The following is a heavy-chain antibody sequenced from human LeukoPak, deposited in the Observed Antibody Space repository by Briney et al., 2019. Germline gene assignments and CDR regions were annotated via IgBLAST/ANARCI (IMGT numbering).Heavy chain of an antibody. CDR3: ARRIVGATRCDY. D-gene: IGHD1-26*01. CDR2: IYHSGST. J-gene: IGHJ4*02. V-gene: IGHV4-4*02. Sequence: SETLSLTCAVSGGSISSSNWWSWVRQPPGKGLEWIGEIYHSGSTNYNPSLKSRVTISVDKSKNQFSLKLSSVAAADTAVYYCARRIVGATRCDYWGQGTLVTVSS. CDR1: GGSISSSNW.